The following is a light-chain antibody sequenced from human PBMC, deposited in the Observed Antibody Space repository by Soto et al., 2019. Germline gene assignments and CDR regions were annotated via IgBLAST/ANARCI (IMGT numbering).Light chain of an antibody. V-gene: IGLV1-40*01. CDR2: ANN. J-gene: IGLJ1*01. Sequence: QSVLTQPPSVSGAPGQRVTISCTGSSSNIGAGYDIHWYQQVPGTAPKPLIYANNNRASGVPDRFSGSKSGTSASLALTGLQAEDEADYYCQSYDTSRSGYVFGPGTKVTVL. CDR1: SSNIGAGYD. CDR3: QSYDTSRSGYV.